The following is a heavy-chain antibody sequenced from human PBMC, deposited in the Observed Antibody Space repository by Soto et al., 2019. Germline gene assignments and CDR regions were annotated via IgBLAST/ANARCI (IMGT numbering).Heavy chain of an antibody. V-gene: IGHV1-18*01. Sequence: ASVKVSCKASGYTFTSYGISWVRQAPGQGLEWMGWISAYNGNTNYAQKLQGRVTMTTDTSTSTAYMELRSLRSDDTAVYYCARIHLGELSLYGGYYFDYWGQGTLVTVSS. CDR2: ISAYNGNT. J-gene: IGHJ4*02. CDR1: GYTFTSYG. CDR3: ARIHLGELSLYGGYYFDY. D-gene: IGHD3-16*02.